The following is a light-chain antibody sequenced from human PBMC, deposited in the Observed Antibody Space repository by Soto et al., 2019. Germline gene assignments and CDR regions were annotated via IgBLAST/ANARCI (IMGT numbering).Light chain of an antibody. CDR2: EVS. CDR1: SSDVGTYNY. CDR3: SSYTSTTTAVI. J-gene: IGLJ2*01. Sequence: QSALTQPASVSGSPAQSITISCTGTSSDVGTYNYVSWYQQHPGKAPKLMIYEVSNRPSGVSNRFSGSKSGNTASLTISGLQAEDEADYYCSSYTSTTTAVIFGGGTKLTVL. V-gene: IGLV2-14*01.